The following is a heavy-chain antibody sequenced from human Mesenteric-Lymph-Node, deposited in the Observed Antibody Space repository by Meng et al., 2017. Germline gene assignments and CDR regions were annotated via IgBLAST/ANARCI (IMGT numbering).Heavy chain of an antibody. D-gene: IGHD3-10*01. V-gene: IGHV1-18*01. J-gene: IGHJ4*02. CDR3: ARGTPGRSYSDY. CDR2: LSAHDVTT. Sequence: QVQPVQSGPECKKPGASVKVSCKAAAYTSTGYGVSWVRQAPGQGLEWMAWLSAHDVTTSHAPKFQGRVTVRADTPTATAYMELRSLRSDDPAVYYCARGTPGRSYSDYWGQGTLVTVSS. CDR1: AYTSTGYG.